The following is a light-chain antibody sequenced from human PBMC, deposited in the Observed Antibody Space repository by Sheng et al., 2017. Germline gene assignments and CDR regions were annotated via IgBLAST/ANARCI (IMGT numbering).Light chain of an antibody. J-gene: IGLJ1*01. Sequence: QSALTQPASVSGSPGQSITISCTGTSSDVGGYHYVSWYQQHPGRAPKLMIYSVNNRPSGVSTRFSGSKAGNTASLTISGLQVEDEAHYYCGSYTTTSIYVFGLGTKVTVL. CDR2: SVN. V-gene: IGLV2-14*03. CDR1: SSDVGGYHY. CDR3: GSYTTTSIYV.